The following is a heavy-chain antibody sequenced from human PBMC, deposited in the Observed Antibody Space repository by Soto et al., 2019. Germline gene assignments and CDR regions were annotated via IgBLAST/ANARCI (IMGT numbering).Heavy chain of an antibody. J-gene: IGHJ6*02. V-gene: IGHV4-34*01. CDR3: ARGSGISIWSGYSKHQYYYYGMDV. Sequence: XETLSLPFAGYGGSFSGYYWSWIRQPPGKGLEWIGEINHSGSTNYNPSLKSRVTISVDTSKNQFSLKLSSVTAADTAVYYCARGSGISIWSGYSKHQYYYYGMDVWGQGTKVTVSS. CDR2: INHSGST. CDR1: GGSFSGYY. D-gene: IGHD3-3*01.